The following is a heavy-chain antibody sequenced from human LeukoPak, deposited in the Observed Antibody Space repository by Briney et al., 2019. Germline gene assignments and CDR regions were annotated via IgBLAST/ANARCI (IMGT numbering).Heavy chain of an antibody. CDR3: ATYINWVAGDV. CDR2: INHEGGGI. J-gene: IGHJ6*02. D-gene: IGHD1-1*01. Sequence: GGSLRLSCAASGFTFSESWMTWVRQVPGQGLEWVAHINHEGGGIQYVDSVKGRFTISRDNAKGSVYLQMNRLGAEDTAIYHCATYINWVAGDVWGQGTTVIVSS. CDR1: GFTFSESW. V-gene: IGHV3-7*01.